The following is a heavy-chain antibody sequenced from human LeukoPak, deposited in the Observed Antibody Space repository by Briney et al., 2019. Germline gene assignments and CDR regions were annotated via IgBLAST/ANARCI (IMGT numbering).Heavy chain of an antibody. Sequence: GTLSLTCAVSGGSISSSNWWSCVRQPPGKGLEWIGEIYHSGSTNYNPSLKSRVTISVDKSKNQFSLKLSSVTAADTAVYYCAIDGPRNDYGEISFDYWGQGTLVTVSS. CDR2: IYHSGST. CDR1: GGSISSSNW. D-gene: IGHD4-17*01. CDR3: AIDGPRNDYGEISFDY. V-gene: IGHV4-4*02. J-gene: IGHJ4*02.